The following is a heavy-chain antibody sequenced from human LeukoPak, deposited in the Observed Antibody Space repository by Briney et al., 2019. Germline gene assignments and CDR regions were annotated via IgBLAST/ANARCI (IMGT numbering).Heavy chain of an antibody. V-gene: IGHV4-59*01. J-gene: IGHJ4*02. CDR3: ARLYSGYDTVGY. CDR2: IYYSGST. Sequence: SETLSLTCTVSGGSISSYYWSWIRQPPGKGLEWIGYIYYSGSTNYNPSLKSRVTIPVDTSKNQFSLKLSSVTAADTAVYYCARLYSGYDTVGYWGQGTLVTVSS. CDR1: GGSISSYY. D-gene: IGHD5-12*01.